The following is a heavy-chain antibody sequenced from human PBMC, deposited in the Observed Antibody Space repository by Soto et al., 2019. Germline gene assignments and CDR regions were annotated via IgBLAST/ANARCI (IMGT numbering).Heavy chain of an antibody. Sequence: PSETLSLTCTVSGGSISSYYWSWIRQPPGKGLEWIGYIYYSGSTNYNPSLKSRVTISVDTSKNQFSLKLSSVTAADTAVYYCARVYSSGWCWFDPWGQGTLVTVS. CDR3: ARVYSSGWCWFDP. J-gene: IGHJ5*02. CDR2: IYYSGST. D-gene: IGHD6-19*01. CDR1: GGSISSYY. V-gene: IGHV4-59*01.